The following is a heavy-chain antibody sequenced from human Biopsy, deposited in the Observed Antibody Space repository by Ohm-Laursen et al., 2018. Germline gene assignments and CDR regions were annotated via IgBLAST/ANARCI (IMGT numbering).Heavy chain of an antibody. J-gene: IGHJ5*02. CDR3: AKGGSITIFGVVINNCFDP. CDR1: GFTFSSYG. V-gene: IGHV3-23*01. Sequence: GSLRLSCTASGFTFSSYGMSWVRQAPGKGPEWVSTISANGATSYYADSVKGRFTISRDNSKNTLYLQMNSVRADDTAIYYCAKGGSITIFGVVINNCFDPWGQGTRVTVSS. D-gene: IGHD3-3*01. CDR2: ISANGATS.